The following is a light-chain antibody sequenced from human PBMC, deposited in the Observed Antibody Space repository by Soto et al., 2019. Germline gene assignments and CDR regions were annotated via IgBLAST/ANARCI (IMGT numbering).Light chain of an antibody. CDR3: QHYDNLPPFT. V-gene: IGKV1-33*01. CDR2: GAS. J-gene: IGKJ3*01. Sequence: DIQMTQSPSSLSASVGARVSITCQASQDIRTSLSWFQQKPGRAPKLLIYGASYLETGVPSRFRGSGSGTDFTFTISSLQPEDTATYYCQHYDNLPPFTVGPGTKVDI. CDR1: QDIRTS.